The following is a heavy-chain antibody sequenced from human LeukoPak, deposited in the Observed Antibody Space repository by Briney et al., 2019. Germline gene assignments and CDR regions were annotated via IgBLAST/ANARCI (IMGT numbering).Heavy chain of an antibody. CDR3: AKGVEDSGIYYYYYMDV. V-gene: IGHV3-23*01. CDR2: VSGSGVST. D-gene: IGHD2-15*01. Sequence: GGSLRLSCAASGFTFSSYMFSTYAMSWVRQAPGKGLEWVSAVSGSGVSTYYADSVKGRFTISRDNSKNTLYLQMNGLRAEDTAVYYCAKGVEDSGIYYYYYMDVWGKGTTVTVSS. J-gene: IGHJ6*03. CDR1: GFTFSSYMFSTYA.